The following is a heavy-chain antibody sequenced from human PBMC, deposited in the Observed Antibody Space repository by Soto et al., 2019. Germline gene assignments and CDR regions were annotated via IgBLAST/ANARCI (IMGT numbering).Heavy chain of an antibody. CDR3: ARDRRDGYQRYFEF. CDR2: ISFSGAT. J-gene: IGHJ4*02. V-gene: IGHV4-59*01. Sequence: TSETLSLTCTVSGVSITSYFWSWIRQTPGKGLDWIGSISFSGATYSNPSLKGRAALSVDTSENHLSLTRNSVTSADTAVYCCARDRRDGYQRYFEFWGQGNQVTV. CDR1: GVSITSYF. D-gene: IGHD2-2*01.